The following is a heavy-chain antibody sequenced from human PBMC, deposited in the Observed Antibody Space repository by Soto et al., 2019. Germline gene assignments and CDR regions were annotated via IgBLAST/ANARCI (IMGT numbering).Heavy chain of an antibody. J-gene: IGHJ3*02. CDR3: AGRIAVAGVAGAFDI. V-gene: IGHV4-59*01. CDR2: IYYSGST. D-gene: IGHD6-19*01. CDR1: GGSISSYY. Sequence: SGNPALTCTISGGSISSYYWSWIRQPPGKGLERIGSIYYSGSTNYNPSLKSRGTISVDTSKNQVSLKLSSVTAADTAVYYCAGRIAVAGVAGAFDIWVQGTMVT.